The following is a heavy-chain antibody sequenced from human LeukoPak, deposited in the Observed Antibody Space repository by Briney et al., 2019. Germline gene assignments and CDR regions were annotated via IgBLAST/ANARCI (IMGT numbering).Heavy chain of an antibody. CDR3: ATETGNGWLGDC. CDR1: GFTFSTYN. Sequence: PGGPLRLSCAASGFTFSTYNMNRVRQAPGRGLEWVSYISSSSSPIYYADSVKGRFTISRDNAKNSLYLQMNSLRAEDTAVYYCATETGNGWLGDCWGQGTLVTVSS. J-gene: IGHJ4*02. V-gene: IGHV3-48*04. CDR2: ISSSSSPI. D-gene: IGHD6-19*01.